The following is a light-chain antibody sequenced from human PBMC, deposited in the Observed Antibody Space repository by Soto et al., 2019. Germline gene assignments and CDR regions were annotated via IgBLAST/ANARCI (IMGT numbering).Light chain of an antibody. CDR1: QRISSY. J-gene: IGKJ2*01. V-gene: IGKV1-39*01. CDR3: QQSYSTPYT. CDR2: AAS. Sequence: DIQMTQSPSSLSASVGDRVTITCRASQRISSYLNWYQQKPGKAPKLLIYAASSLQSGGPSRFSGSGSGTECTLTISSLQPEDFATYYCQQSYSTPYTFGQRTKLEIK.